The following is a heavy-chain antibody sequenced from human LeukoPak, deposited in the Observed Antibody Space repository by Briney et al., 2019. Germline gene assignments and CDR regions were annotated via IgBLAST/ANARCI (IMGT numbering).Heavy chain of an antibody. J-gene: IGHJ1*01. CDR1: GFTFSSYW. CDR2: INSDGSST. Sequence: GGSLRLPRAASGFTFSSYWMHWVRQAPGKGLVWVSRINSDGSSTSYADSVKGRFTISRDNAKNTLYLQMNSLRAEDTAVYYCAREGFGYYYDSSGYYPSEYFQHWGQGTLVTVSS. V-gene: IGHV3-74*01. D-gene: IGHD3-22*01. CDR3: AREGFGYYYDSSGYYPSEYFQH.